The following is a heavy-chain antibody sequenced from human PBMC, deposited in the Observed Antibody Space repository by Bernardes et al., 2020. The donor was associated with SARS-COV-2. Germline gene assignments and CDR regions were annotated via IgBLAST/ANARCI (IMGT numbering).Heavy chain of an antibody. Sequence: SLRLSCAASGFTFSSYAMSWVRQAPGKGLEWVSAISGSGGSTYYADSVKGRFTISRDNSKNTLYLQMNSLRAEDTAVYYCAKDPYYYDSSGYYRSDYFDYWGQGTLVTVSS. CDR1: GFTFSSYA. V-gene: IGHV3-23*01. D-gene: IGHD3-22*01. J-gene: IGHJ4*02. CDR3: AKDPYYYDSSGYYRSDYFDY. CDR2: ISGSGGST.